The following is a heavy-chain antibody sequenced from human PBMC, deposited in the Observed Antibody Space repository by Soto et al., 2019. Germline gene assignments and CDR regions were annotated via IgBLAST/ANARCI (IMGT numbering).Heavy chain of an antibody. J-gene: IGHJ6*03. CDR1: GYTFTSYG. D-gene: IGHD1-1*01. V-gene: IGHV1-18*01. Sequence: ASVKVSCKASGYTFTSYGISWVRQAPGQGLEWMGWISAYNGNTNYAQKLQGRVTMTTDTSTSTAYMELRSLRSDDTAVYYCAGDRGLGWNYYYYYYMDVWGKGTTVTVSS. CDR3: AGDRGLGWNYYYYYYMDV. CDR2: ISAYNGNT.